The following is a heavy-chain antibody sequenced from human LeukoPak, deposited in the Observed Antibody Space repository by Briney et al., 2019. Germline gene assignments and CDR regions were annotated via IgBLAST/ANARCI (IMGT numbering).Heavy chain of an antibody. CDR1: GGSFSGYY. V-gene: IGHV4-34*01. CDR2: INHSGST. D-gene: IGHD3-10*01. J-gene: IGHJ4*02. Sequence: PSETLSLTCAVYGGSFSGYYRSWIRQPPGKGLEWIVEINHSGSTNYNPSLKSRVTISVDTSKNQFPLKLSSVTAADTAVYYCARQRGYGSGSYRYYFDYWGQGTLVTVSS. CDR3: ARQRGYGSGSYRYYFDY.